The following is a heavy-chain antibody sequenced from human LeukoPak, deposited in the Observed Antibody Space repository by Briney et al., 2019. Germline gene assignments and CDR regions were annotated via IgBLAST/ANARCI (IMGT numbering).Heavy chain of an antibody. V-gene: IGHV4-34*01. J-gene: IGHJ4*02. Sequence: SETLSLTCAVYGGSFSGDYWSWIRQPPGKGLEWIGEINHSGSTNYNPSLKSRVTISVDTSKNQFSLKLSSVTAADTAVYYCARLRYFDWSPYYFDYWGQGTLVTVSS. D-gene: IGHD3-9*01. CDR1: GGSFSGDY. CDR2: INHSGST. CDR3: ARLRYFDWSPYYFDY.